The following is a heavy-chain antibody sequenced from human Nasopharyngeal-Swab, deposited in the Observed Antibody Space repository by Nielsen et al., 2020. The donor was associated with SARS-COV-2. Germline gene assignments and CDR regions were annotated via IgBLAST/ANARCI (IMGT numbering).Heavy chain of an antibody. Sequence: GESLKTSCAASGFTFSSYAMSWVRQAPGKGLEWVSAISGSGGSTYYADSVKGRFTISRDNSKNTLYLQMNSLRAEDTAVYYCAKDRGIVVVIGFDYWGQGTLVTVSS. CDR2: ISGSGGST. CDR3: AKDRGIVVVIGFDY. D-gene: IGHD3-22*01. CDR1: GFTFSSYA. V-gene: IGHV3-23*01. J-gene: IGHJ4*02.